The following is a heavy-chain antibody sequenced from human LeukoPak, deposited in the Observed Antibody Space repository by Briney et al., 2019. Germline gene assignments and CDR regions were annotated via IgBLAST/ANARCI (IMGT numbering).Heavy chain of an antibody. D-gene: IGHD4-17*01. CDR1: GFTFSSYA. Sequence: TGGSLRLSCAASGFTFSSYAMSWVRQAPGKGLEWVSAISGSGGSTYYADSVKGRSTISRDNSKNTLYLQMNSLRAEDTAVYYCATDTTPHYGDHFDYWGQGTLVTVSS. J-gene: IGHJ4*02. CDR3: ATDTTPHYGDHFDY. V-gene: IGHV3-23*01. CDR2: ISGSGGST.